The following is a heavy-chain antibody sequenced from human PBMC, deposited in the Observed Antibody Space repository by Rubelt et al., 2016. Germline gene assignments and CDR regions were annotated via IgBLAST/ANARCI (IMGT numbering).Heavy chain of an antibody. CDR3: ARESVVGAISD. V-gene: IGHV1-18*01. CDR1: GYTFTSYG. CDR2: ISAYNGNT. Sequence: QVQLVQSGAEVKKPGASVKVSCKASGYTFTSYGISWVRQAPGQGLEWMGWISAYNGNTKLARQLQGRVTMPTDTSTSTADMGLRSLRSDDTAVYDCARESVVGAISDWGQGTLVTVSS. J-gene: IGHJ4*02. D-gene: IGHD1-26*01.